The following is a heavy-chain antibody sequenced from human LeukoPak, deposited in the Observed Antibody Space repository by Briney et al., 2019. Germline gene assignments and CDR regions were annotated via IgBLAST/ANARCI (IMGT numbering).Heavy chain of an antibody. CDR2: IYYSGST. Sequence: SETLSLTCTVSGGSISSYYWSWIRQPPGKGLERLGYIYYSGSTNYNPSLKSRVTISVDTSKNQFSLKLSSVTAADTAVYYCAKSSYYDASGYYREYYFDYWGQGTLVTVSS. CDR3: AKSSYYDASGYYREYYFDY. J-gene: IGHJ4*02. V-gene: IGHV4-59*01. D-gene: IGHD3-22*01. CDR1: GGSISSYY.